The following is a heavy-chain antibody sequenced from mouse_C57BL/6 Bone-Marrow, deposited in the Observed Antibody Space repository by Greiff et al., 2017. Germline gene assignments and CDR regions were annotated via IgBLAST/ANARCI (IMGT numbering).Heavy chain of an antibody. V-gene: IGHV1-67*01. CDR1: GYTFTDYA. CDR2: ISTYYGDA. Sequence: VQLQQSGPELVRPGVSVKISCKGSGYTFTDYAMHWVKQSHANSLEWIGVISTYYGDARYNQTFPVKATMTVDTSSSHAYMELARLTSEDSAVYYCARGREYGLLLRNYYAMDDWGQGTSVSVSS. CDR3: ARGREYGLLLRNYYAMDD. D-gene: IGHD1-1*01. J-gene: IGHJ4*01.